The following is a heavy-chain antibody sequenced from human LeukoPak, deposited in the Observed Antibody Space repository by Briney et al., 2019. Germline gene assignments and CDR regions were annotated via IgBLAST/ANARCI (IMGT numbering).Heavy chain of an antibody. D-gene: IGHD6-19*01. Sequence: GASVKVSCKASGYIFTDYYMHWVRQAPGQGLEWMGWISAYNGNTNYAQKLQGRVTMTTDTSTSTAYMELRSLRSDDTAVYYCARGGYSSGLVFWGQGTLVTVSS. CDR2: ISAYNGNT. J-gene: IGHJ4*02. CDR1: GYIFTDYY. V-gene: IGHV1-18*04. CDR3: ARGGYSSGLVF.